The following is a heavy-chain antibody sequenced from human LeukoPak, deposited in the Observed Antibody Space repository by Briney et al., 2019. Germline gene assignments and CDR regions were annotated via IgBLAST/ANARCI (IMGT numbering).Heavy chain of an antibody. CDR3: AKNGYDFRGVADY. CDR1: GFTFRSYA. Sequence: GGSLRLSCAATGFTFRSYAMSWVRQGPGKGLEWVSAISSSGATTYYADSVKGRFTISRDNSKNTLYLQMNSLRAEDTAVYYCAKNGYDFRGVADYWGQGTLVTVSS. D-gene: IGHD3-3*01. J-gene: IGHJ4*02. V-gene: IGHV3-23*01. CDR2: ISSSGATT.